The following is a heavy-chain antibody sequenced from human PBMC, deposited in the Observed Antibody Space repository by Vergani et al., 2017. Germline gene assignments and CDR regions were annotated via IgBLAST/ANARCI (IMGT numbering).Heavy chain of an antibody. V-gene: IGHV1-69*13. J-gene: IGHJ6*02. D-gene: IGHD2-15*01. CDR2: IIPIFGTA. CDR1: GGTFSSYA. CDR3: ARAPPYCXGGSCYSHSSGYYYDYYYYGMDV. Sequence: QVQLVQSGAEVKKPGSSVKVSCKASGGTFSSYAISWVRQAPGQGLEWMGRIIPIFGTANYAQKFQGRVTITADESTSTAYMELSSLRSEDTAVYYCARAPPYCXGGSCYSHSSGYYYDYYYYGMDVWGQGTTVTVSS.